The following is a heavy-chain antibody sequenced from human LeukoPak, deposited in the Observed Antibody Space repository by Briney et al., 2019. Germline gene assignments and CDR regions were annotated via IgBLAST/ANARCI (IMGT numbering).Heavy chain of an antibody. D-gene: IGHD6-19*01. CDR1: GYTFTGYY. V-gene: IGHV1-2*02. Sequence: ASVKASCKASGYTFTGYYMHWVRQAPGQGLEWMGWINPNSGGTNYAQKFQGRVTMTRDTSISTAYMELSRLRSDDTAVYYCATDLLVCSSGPYAFDIWGQGTMVTVSS. CDR3: ATDLLVCSSGPYAFDI. CDR2: INPNSGGT. J-gene: IGHJ3*02.